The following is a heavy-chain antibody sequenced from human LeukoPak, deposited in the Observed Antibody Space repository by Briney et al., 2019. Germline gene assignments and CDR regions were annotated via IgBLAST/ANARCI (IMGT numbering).Heavy chain of an antibody. Sequence: EASVKVSCKASGYTFTSYGISWVRQAPGQGLEWMGWISAYNGNTNYAQKLQGRVTMTTDTSTSTAYMELRSPRSDDTAVYYCAREGRYYYDSSGYYTNIDYWGQGTLVTVSS. V-gene: IGHV1-18*01. D-gene: IGHD3-22*01. J-gene: IGHJ4*02. CDR1: GYTFTSYG. CDR3: AREGRYYYDSSGYYTNIDY. CDR2: ISAYNGNT.